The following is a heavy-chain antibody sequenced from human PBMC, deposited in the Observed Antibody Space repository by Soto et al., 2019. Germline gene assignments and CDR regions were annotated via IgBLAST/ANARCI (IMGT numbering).Heavy chain of an antibody. J-gene: IGHJ6*02. D-gene: IGHD2-8*01. CDR2: ISGYNGDT. CDR1: GYTFTRYG. CDR3: AKNGQPPYYYYGMDV. V-gene: IGHV1-18*01. Sequence: QGQLVQSGGEVKKPGASVKVSCKASGYTFTRYGISWVRQAPGQGLEWMGWISGYNGDTKYAQKFQGRVTMTVDTSXTTAHMELRSLTSDDRAVYYCAKNGQPPYYYYGMDVWGQGTTVTVSS.